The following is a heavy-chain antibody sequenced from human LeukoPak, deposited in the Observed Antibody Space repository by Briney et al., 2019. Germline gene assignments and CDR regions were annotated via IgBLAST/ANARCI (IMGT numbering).Heavy chain of an antibody. CDR1: GDSISSSTYY. V-gene: IGHV4-39*01. Sequence: SETLSLTCTVSGDSISSSTYYWGWIRQPPGKGLEWIGTIYYSGSTYYNPSLKSRLTISADTSKNQFSLKLSSVTAADTAVYYCASWGYCSGARCYSGAYRYWGQGTLVTVSS. CDR3: ASWGYCSGARCYSGAYRY. J-gene: IGHJ4*02. D-gene: IGHD2-15*01. CDR2: IYYSGST.